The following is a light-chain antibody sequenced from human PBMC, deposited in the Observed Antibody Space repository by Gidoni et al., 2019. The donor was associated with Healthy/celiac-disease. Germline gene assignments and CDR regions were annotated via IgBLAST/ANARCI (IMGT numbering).Light chain of an antibody. CDR2: AAS. V-gene: IGKV1-9*01. CDR3: QQLNSYLGFT. J-gene: IGKJ3*01. Sequence: DIQLTQSPSFLSASVGDRVTITCRASQGISSYLAWYQQKPGKAPKLLIYAASTLQSWVPSRFSGSGAGTEFSLTISSLQPEDFATYYCQQLNSYLGFTFGPGTKVDIK. CDR1: QGISSY.